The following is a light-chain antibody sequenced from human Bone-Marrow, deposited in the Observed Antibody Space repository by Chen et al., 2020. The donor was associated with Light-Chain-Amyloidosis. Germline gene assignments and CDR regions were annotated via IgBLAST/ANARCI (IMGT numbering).Light chain of an antibody. J-gene: IGLJ2*01. CDR1: TSNIGTNY. Sequence: QSVLTQPPSASGTPGQRVTISCSGSTSNIGTNYVSWYHQLPGTAPKLLIYRNNQRPSGVPDRFSGSKSGTSASLAISGLRSADEADYFCAAWDDGLGAVVFGGGTKLTVL. V-gene: IGLV1-47*01. CDR2: RNN. CDR3: AAWDDGLGAVV.